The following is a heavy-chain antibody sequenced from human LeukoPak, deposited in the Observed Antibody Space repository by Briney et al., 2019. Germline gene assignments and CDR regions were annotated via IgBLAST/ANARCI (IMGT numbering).Heavy chain of an antibody. CDR1: GFTSSSYE. Sequence: GGSLRLSCAASGFTSSSYEMNWVRQAPGKGLEWVSYISSSGSTIYYADSVKGRFTISRDNAKNSLYLQMNSLRAEDMAVYHCAKDRGVRSTLDYWGQGTLVTVSS. D-gene: IGHD3-10*01. CDR3: AKDRGVRSTLDY. J-gene: IGHJ4*02. V-gene: IGHV3-48*03. CDR2: ISSSGSTI.